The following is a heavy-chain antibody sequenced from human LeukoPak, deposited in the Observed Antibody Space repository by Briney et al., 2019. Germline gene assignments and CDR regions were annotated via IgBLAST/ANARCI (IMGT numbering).Heavy chain of an antibody. CDR3: TTRIYDNSGRFDP. CDR2: INSDGSST. CDR1: GFTFSSYW. V-gene: IGHV3-74*01. Sequence: GGSLRLSCAASGFTFSSYWMHWVRQAPGKGLVWVSRINSDGSSTSYADSVKGRFTISRDNAKNSLYLQMNSLKTEDTAVYYCTTRIYDNSGRFDPWGQGTLVTVSS. D-gene: IGHD3-22*01. J-gene: IGHJ5*02.